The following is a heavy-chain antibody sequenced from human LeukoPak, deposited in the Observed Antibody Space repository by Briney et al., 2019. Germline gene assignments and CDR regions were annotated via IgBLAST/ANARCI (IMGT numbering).Heavy chain of an antibody. Sequence: GGSVRLSCAASGFTFSRYAMSWVRQAPGKGLEWVSAISGSGGTTYYADSVKGRFTISRDNSKSTLYLQMNSLRAEDTAVYYCAKEDCGVDCSTFDYWGQGTLVTVSS. CDR1: GFTFSRYA. V-gene: IGHV3-23*01. J-gene: IGHJ4*02. CDR3: AKEDCGVDCSTFDY. D-gene: IGHD2-21*02. CDR2: ISGSGGTT.